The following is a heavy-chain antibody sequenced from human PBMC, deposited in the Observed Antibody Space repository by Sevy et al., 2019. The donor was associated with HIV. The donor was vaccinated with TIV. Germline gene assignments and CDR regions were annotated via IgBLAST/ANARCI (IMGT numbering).Heavy chain of an antibody. J-gene: IGHJ4*02. CDR1: GFTFSSYA. CDR3: ARDQSGGNSNYFDY. CDR2: ISYDGSNK. D-gene: IGHD2-21*02. Sequence: GGSLRLSCAASGFTFSSYAMHWVRQAPGKGLEWVAVISYDGSNKYYADSVKGRFTISRDNSKNTLYLQMNSLRAEDTAVCYCARDQSGGNSNYFDYWGQGTLVTVSS. V-gene: IGHV3-30-3*01.